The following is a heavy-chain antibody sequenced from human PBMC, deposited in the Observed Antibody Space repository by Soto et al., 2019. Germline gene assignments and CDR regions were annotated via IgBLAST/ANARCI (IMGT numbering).Heavy chain of an antibody. D-gene: IGHD3-22*01. J-gene: IGHJ4*02. V-gene: IGHV3-23*01. CDR3: ARGYDSSGYYYVY. CDR1: GFTFSSYA. CDR2: ISGSGGST. Sequence: EVQLLESGGGLVQPGGSLRLSCAAYGFTFSSYAMSWVRQAPGKGLEWVSAISGSGGSTYYADSVKGRFTISRDNSKNTLYLQMNSLRAEDTAVYYCARGYDSSGYYYVYWGQGTLVTVSS.